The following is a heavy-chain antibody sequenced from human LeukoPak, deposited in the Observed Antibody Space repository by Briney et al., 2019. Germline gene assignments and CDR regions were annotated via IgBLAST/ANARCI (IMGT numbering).Heavy chain of an antibody. V-gene: IGHV3-21*01. Sequence: GGSLRLSSAASGFTFSSYSMNWVRQAPGKGLEWVSSISSSSSYIYYADSVKGRFTISRDNAKNSLYLQMNSLRAEDTAVYYCARDDSSGYYYVPDYWGQGTLVTVSS. CDR2: ISSSSSYI. CDR3: ARDDSSGYYYVPDY. J-gene: IGHJ4*02. CDR1: GFTFSSYS. D-gene: IGHD3-22*01.